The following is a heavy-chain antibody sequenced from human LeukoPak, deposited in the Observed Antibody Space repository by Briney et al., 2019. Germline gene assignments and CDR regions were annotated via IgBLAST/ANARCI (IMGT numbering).Heavy chain of an antibody. Sequence: GGSLRLSCAASGFTFSSYSMNWVSQAPGKGLEWVSSISSSSSYIYYADSVKGRFTISRDNAKNSLYLQMNSLRAEDTAVYYCARDRRYSGSYSVWGQGTMVTVSS. CDR2: ISSSSSYI. J-gene: IGHJ3*01. CDR3: ARDRRYSGSYSV. D-gene: IGHD1-26*01. CDR1: GFTFSSYS. V-gene: IGHV3-21*01.